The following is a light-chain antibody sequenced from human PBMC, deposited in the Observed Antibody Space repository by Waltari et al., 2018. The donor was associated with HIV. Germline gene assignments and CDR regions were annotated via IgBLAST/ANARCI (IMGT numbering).Light chain of an antibody. CDR1: QTMDTTY. CDR2: GGA. J-gene: IGKJ1*01. Sequence: EIVLTHPPGPLSLSPGDRATLSCRASQTMDTTYLAWYQPRPGQGPGLLTYGGAIQATGVPDKFSGSGSGTDFALTITSRAPEDFGLYYCQQYGSSPTFGQGTKVEIQ. V-gene: IGKV3-20*01. CDR3: QQYGSSPT.